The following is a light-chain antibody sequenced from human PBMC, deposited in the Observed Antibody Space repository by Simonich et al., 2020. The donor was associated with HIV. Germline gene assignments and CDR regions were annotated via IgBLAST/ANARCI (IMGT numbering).Light chain of an antibody. J-gene: IGKJ1*01. CDR3: QQYGSSPT. Sequence: ELVLTQSPGTLSLSPGKRATLSCRASQSVSSSYLAWYQQKPGLAPRLLIYDASSRATGIPDRFSGSGSGTDFTLTISRLEPEDFAVYYCQQYGSSPTFGQGTKVEIK. CDR1: QSVSSSY. V-gene: IGKV3D-20*01. CDR2: DAS.